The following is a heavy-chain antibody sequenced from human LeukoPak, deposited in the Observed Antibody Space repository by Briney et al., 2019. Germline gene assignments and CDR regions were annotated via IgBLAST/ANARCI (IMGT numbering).Heavy chain of an antibody. J-gene: IGHJ5*02. CDR2: FTTYNGNT. V-gene: IGHV1-18*01. Sequence: ASVKVSCKTSGYTFTDFGINWVRQAPGQGLEWMGRFTTYNGNTNYAQKFQGRVTMTTDTSTTTAYLEVTSLRSDDTAVYYCARVPAARENWFDPWGQGTLVTVSS. D-gene: IGHD2-2*01. CDR1: GYTFTDFG. CDR3: ARVPAARENWFDP.